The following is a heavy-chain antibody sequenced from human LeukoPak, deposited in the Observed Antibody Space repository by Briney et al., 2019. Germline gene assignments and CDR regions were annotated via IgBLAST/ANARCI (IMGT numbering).Heavy chain of an antibody. CDR3: VMCSAGELDY. Sequence: GGSLRLSCAASGFTYGSYTMSWVRQAPGKGLEWVSAISGSGGSSYYADSVKGRLTISRDNSKNTLYLQMSSLRVEDTAVDYCVMCSAGELDYCGQGTLVTVSS. CDR1: GFTYGSYT. J-gene: IGHJ4*02. D-gene: IGHD2-15*01. V-gene: IGHV3-23*01. CDR2: ISGSGGSS.